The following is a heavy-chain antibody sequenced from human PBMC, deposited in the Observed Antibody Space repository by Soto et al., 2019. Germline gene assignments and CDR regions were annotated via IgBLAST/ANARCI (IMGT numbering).Heavy chain of an antibody. CDR2: IYYSGST. CDR3: ARQVSYSSSTYNFDY. J-gene: IGHJ4*02. V-gene: IGHV4-59*08. Sequence: QVQLQESGPGLVKPSETLSLTCTVSGGSISSYYWSWIRQPPGKGLEWIGYIYYSGSTNYNPSLKSRVTISVDTSKNQFSLKLSSVTAADTAVYYCARQVSYSSSTYNFDYWGQGTLVTVSS. CDR1: GGSISSYY. D-gene: IGHD6-6*01.